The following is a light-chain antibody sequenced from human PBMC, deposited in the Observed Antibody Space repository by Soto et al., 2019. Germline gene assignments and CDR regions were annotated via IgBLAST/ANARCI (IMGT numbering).Light chain of an antibody. CDR1: SSDVGGYNY. CDR3: CSYAGSYV. V-gene: IGLV2-11*01. CDR2: DVT. Sequence: QSALTQPRSVSGSPGQSVTISCTGTSSDVGGYNYVSWYQQYPGKGPKLIIYDVTKRPSGVPDRFSGSKSGSTASLTISGLQAEDEADYYCCSYAGSYVFGTGTKVNVL. J-gene: IGLJ1*01.